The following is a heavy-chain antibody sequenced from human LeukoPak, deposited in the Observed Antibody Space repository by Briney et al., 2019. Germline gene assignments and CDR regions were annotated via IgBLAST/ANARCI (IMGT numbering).Heavy chain of an antibody. CDR3: ATSLYDFWSGYYEGIFDY. CDR1: GGSISSGSYY. D-gene: IGHD3-3*01. J-gene: IGHJ4*02. V-gene: IGHV4-61*02. Sequence: SETLSLTXTVSGGSISSGSYYWSWIRQPAGKGLEWIGRIYTSGSTNYNPSLKSRVTISVDTSKNQLSLKLSSVTAADTAVYYCATSLYDFWSGYYEGIFDYWGQGTLVTVSS. CDR2: IYTSGST.